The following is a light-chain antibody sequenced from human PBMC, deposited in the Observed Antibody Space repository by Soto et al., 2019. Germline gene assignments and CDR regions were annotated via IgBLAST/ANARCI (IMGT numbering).Light chain of an antibody. V-gene: IGLV2-14*01. CDR1: SRDVGGYNY. CDR2: EVS. Sequence: QSALTQPASVSGSPGQSITISCTGTSRDVGGYNYVSWHQQHPGKAPKVIITEVSNRPSGVSDRFSGSKSGNTASLTISGLQAEDEADYYCSSFTSRFTFVFGTGTKVTVL. CDR3: SSFTSRFTFV. J-gene: IGLJ1*01.